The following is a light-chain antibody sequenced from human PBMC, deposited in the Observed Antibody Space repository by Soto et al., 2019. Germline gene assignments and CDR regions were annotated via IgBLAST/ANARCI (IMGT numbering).Light chain of an antibody. CDR3: QQLNSSPFT. CDR1: QSISSW. Sequence: DIQITQSPSSLSASVGDRVTITCRASQSISSWLAWYQQKPGTAPKLLIYDASSLESGVPSRFRGSGSGTDFTLTISSLKPEDFVTYYCQQLNSSPFTFGPGTKVDIK. J-gene: IGKJ3*01. CDR2: DAS. V-gene: IGKV1-5*01.